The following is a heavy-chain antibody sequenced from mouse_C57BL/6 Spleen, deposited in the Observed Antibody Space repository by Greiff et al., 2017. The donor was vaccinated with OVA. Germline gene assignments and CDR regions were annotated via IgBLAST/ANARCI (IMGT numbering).Heavy chain of an antibody. D-gene: IGHD1-1*01. CDR1: GYAFSSSW. CDR2: IYPGDGDT. J-gene: IGHJ1*03. Sequence: LVKPGASVKISCKASGYAFSSSWMNWVKQRPGKGLEWIGRIYPGDGDTNYNGKFKGKATLTADKSSSTAYMQLSSLTSEDSAVYFCAREDGSSYRDWYFDVWGTGTTVTVSS. V-gene: IGHV1-82*01. CDR3: AREDGSSYRDWYFDV.